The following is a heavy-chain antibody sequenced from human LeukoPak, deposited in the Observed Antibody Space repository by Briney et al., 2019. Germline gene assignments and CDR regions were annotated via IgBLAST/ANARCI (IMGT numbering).Heavy chain of an antibody. CDR3: ARSGVWRITITRGAFDI. CDR2: INHSGST. V-gene: IGHV4-34*01. D-gene: IGHD3-16*01. CDR1: GGSFSGYS. Sequence: SETLSLTCAVYGGSFSGYSWSWIRQPPGKGLEWIGEINHSGSTNYNPSLKSRVTISVDTSKNQFSLKLSSVTAADTAVYYCARSGVWRITITRGAFDIWGQGTMVTVSS. J-gene: IGHJ3*02.